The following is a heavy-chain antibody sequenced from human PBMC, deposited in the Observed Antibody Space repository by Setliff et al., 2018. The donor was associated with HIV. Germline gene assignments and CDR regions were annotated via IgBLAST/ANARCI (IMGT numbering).Heavy chain of an antibody. V-gene: IGHV1-46*01. J-gene: IGHJ4*02. CDR1: GYTFVSYY. CDR2: MNCMNGDT. Sequence: ASVKVSCKTSGYTFVSYYVNWVRQAPGQGLEWIGIMNCMNGDTSYAQSLKGRVTVTRDTSTSTVYMDLSSLRPEDTAVYYCARETQTNSGSYLAWGQGTLVTVSS. CDR3: ARETQTNSGSYLA. D-gene: IGHD3-10*01.